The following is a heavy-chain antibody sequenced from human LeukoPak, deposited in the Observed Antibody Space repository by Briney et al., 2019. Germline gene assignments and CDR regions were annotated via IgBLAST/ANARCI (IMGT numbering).Heavy chain of an antibody. CDR1: GNYW. Sequence: GGSLRLSCAASGNYWMHWVRQVPGKGPVWVSHINSDGSWTSYADSVKGRFTISKDNAKNTVYLQMNSLRAEDTAVYYCVSFYETYWGRGTLVTVPS. CDR3: VSFYETY. CDR2: INSDGSWT. J-gene: IGHJ4*02. D-gene: IGHD2/OR15-2a*01. V-gene: IGHV3-74*01.